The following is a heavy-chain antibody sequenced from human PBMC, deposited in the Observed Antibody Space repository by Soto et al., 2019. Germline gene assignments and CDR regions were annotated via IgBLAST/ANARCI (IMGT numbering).Heavy chain of an antibody. CDR3: ARVLRYFDWSPGMDV. J-gene: IGHJ6*02. Sequence: PSETLSLTCTVSGGSISSYYWSWIRQPPGKGLEWIGYIYYSGSTNYNPSLKSRVTISVDTSKNQFSLKLRSVTAADTAVYYCARVLRYFDWSPGMDVWGQGTTVTVSS. CDR1: GGSISSYY. CDR2: IYYSGST. D-gene: IGHD3-9*01. V-gene: IGHV4-59*01.